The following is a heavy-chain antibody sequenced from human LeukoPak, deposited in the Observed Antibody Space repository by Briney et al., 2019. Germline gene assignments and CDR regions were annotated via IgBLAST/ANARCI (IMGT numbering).Heavy chain of an antibody. CDR3: ARGRPHGNDY. D-gene: IGHD4-23*01. J-gene: IGHJ4*02. Sequence: GGSLRLSCAASGFTFSSYWMNWVRQAPGKGLVWVSRIASDGSSTTYADSVKGRFSISRDNAKNTLYLQMNSLRVENTAVYYCARGRPHGNDYWGQGTLVTVSS. CDR1: GFTFSSYW. CDR2: IASDGSST. V-gene: IGHV3-74*01.